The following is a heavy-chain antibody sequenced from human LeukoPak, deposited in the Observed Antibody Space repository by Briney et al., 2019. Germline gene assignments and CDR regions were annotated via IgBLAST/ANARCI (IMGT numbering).Heavy chain of an antibody. CDR2: IRYDGSNK. CDR1: GFTFSSYG. CDR3: AKDAIAENRLVDY. D-gene: IGHD2-21*01. J-gene: IGHJ4*02. Sequence: GGSLRLXCAASGFTFSSYGMHWVRQAPGKGLEWVAFIRYDGSNKYYADSVKGRFTISRDNSKNTLYLQMNSLRAEDTAVYYCAKDAIAENRLVDYWGQGTLVTVSS. V-gene: IGHV3-30*02.